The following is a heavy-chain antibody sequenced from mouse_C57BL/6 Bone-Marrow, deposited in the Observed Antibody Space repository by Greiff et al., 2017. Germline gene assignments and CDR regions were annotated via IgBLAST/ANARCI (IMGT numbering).Heavy chain of an antibody. CDR3: ARSHCGSSYDWYFDV. D-gene: IGHD1-1*01. J-gene: IGHJ1*03. CDR2: IDPSDSYT. Sequence: QVQLKQPGAELVMPGASVKLSCKASGYTFTSYWMHWVKQRPGQGLEWIGEIDPSDSYTNYNQKFKGKSTLTVDKSSSTAYMQLSSLTSADSAVYYCARSHCGSSYDWYFDVWGTGTTVTVSS. V-gene: IGHV1-69*01. CDR1: GYTFTSYW.